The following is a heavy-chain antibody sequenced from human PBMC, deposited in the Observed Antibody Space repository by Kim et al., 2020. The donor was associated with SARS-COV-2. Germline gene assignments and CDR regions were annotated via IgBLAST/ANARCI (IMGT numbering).Heavy chain of an antibody. J-gene: IGHJ4*01. CDR3: VRGPYYYGTITSYYF. D-gene: IGHD3-10*01. V-gene: IGHV4-34*01. Sequence: SETLSLTCAVSGGSFSGYYWTWIRQRPGEGLEWIGEIEHDGKTNYNPSLKSRLTMSVDSSKSQFSLKLSSVTAADTAVYYCVRGPYYYGTITSYYFWG. CDR2: IEHDGKT. CDR1: GGSFSGYY.